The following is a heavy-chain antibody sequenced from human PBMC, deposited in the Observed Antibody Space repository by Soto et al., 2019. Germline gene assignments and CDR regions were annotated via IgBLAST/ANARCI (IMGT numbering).Heavy chain of an antibody. Sequence: QVQLVQSGAEVKKPGSSVKVSCQASGGTFSRLAISWVRQAPGQGLEWMGVIIPIFGSINYAQRFQGKVTITADESTSTAYMELSSLRSEDTAMYYCARGGHNSGWYGTSDYWGQGTLVTVSP. J-gene: IGHJ4*02. D-gene: IGHD6-19*01. CDR2: IIPIFGSI. CDR3: ARGGHNSGWYGTSDY. CDR1: GGTFSRLA. V-gene: IGHV1-69*01.